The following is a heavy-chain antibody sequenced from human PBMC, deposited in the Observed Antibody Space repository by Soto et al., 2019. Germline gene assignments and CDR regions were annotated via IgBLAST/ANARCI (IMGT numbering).Heavy chain of an antibody. J-gene: IGHJ4*02. Sequence: QVQLVQSGAEVKKPGSSVKVSCKASGGTFSSYAISWVRQAPGQGLEWMGGISPIFGTANYAQKVQGRVTVTADESTSPAYMELSSAKAEATAGYYCGRGRRTQGGGLFHYWGQGTLVTVSS. D-gene: IGHD1-1*01. CDR2: ISPIFGTA. CDR1: GGTFSSYA. V-gene: IGHV1-69*01. CDR3: GRGRRTQGGGLFHY.